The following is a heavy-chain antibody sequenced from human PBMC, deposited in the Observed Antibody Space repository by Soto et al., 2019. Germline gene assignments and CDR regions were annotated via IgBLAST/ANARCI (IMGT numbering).Heavy chain of an antibody. CDR1: GGSITRSGDY. J-gene: IGHJ4*01. Sequence: QVQLQESGPGLVKPSQTLSLTCSVSGGSITRSGDYWSWLRQVLGKGLEWIGYVYYTGSTYYNPTLESRVSISVDTSKTHFSLRLISVTAADAAVYFCASAHLELYRFDLWGHGTLVTVSS. CDR2: VYYTGST. D-gene: IGHD1-7*01. V-gene: IGHV4-31*03. CDR3: ASAHLELYRFDL.